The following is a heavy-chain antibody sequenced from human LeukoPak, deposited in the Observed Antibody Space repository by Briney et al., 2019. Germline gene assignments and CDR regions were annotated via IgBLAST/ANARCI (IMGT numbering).Heavy chain of an antibody. J-gene: IGHJ6*03. V-gene: IGHV3-23*01. CDR1: GFTFRSYA. CDR2: ISGSGSRT. Sequence: GGSLRLSCAASGFTFRSYAMSWVRQAPGKGLEWVSAISGSGSRTYYADSVKGRFTVSRDNSKNTLYLQMNSLRAEDSAVYYCAKNYGSGSSVKYYYYMDVWGKGTTVTVSS. D-gene: IGHD3-10*01. CDR3: AKNYGSGSSVKYYYYMDV.